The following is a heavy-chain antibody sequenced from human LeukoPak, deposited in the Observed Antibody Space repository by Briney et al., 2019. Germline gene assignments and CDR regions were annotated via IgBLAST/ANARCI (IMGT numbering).Heavy chain of an antibody. V-gene: IGHV4-59*01. J-gene: IGHJ6*03. D-gene: IGHD3-10*01. CDR1: GGSISSYY. CDR2: IYYSGST. Sequence: SETLSLTCTVSGGSISSYYWSWIRQPPGKGLEWIGYIYYSGSTNYNPSLKGRVTISVDTSKNQFSPKLSSVTAADTAVYYCARLGMVRGVILGDYYMDVWGKGTTVTVSS. CDR3: ARLGMVRGVILGDYYMDV.